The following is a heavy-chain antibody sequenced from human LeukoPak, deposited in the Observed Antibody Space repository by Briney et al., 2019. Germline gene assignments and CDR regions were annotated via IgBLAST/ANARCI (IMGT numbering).Heavy chain of an antibody. CDR2: ISSNGGST. CDR1: GLMFSSYG. V-gene: IGHV3-64D*06. D-gene: IGHD3-3*01. CDR3: VKGFSADLYYFYGMDV. J-gene: IGHJ6*02. Sequence: GGSLRLSCAACGLMFSSYGMHWVRQAPGKGLEYVSAISSNGGSTYYADSVKGRFTISRDNSKNTLYLQMSSLRGEDTAVYYCVKGFSADLYYFYGMDVWGQGTTVTVSS.